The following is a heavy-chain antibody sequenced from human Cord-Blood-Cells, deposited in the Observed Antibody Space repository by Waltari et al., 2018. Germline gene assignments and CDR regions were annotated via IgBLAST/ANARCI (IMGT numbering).Heavy chain of an antibody. CDR3: ATGPRAFDI. J-gene: IGHJ3*02. CDR2: FDPEDGET. CDR1: GYTLTELS. Sequence: QVQLVQSGAEVKKPGASVKVSCKVSGYTLTELSMHWVRQAPGKGLEWMGGFDPEDGETIYAQKFQGRVTMTVDTSTDTAYMELSSLRSEDTAVYYCATGPRAFDIWGQGTMVTVSS. V-gene: IGHV1-24*01.